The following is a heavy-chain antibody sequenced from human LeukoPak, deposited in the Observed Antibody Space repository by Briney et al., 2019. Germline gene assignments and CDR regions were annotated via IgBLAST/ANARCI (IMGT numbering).Heavy chain of an antibody. CDR1: GGSISSYY. CDR2: IFYSGNT. CDR3: ARVGYNSAFDI. Sequence: SSETLSLTCTVPGGSISSYYWSWIRQPPGKGLEWIGYIFYSGNTNYNPSLKSRVTISVDTSKNQFSLKLSSVTAADTAVYYCARVGYNSAFDIWGQGTMVTVSS. J-gene: IGHJ3*02. V-gene: IGHV4-59*01. D-gene: IGHD5-24*01.